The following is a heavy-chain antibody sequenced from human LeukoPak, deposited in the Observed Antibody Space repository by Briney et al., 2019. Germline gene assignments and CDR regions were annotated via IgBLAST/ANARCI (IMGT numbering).Heavy chain of an antibody. CDR1: GFTFSSYA. V-gene: IGHV3-23*01. Sequence: GGSLRLSCAASGFTFSSYAMSWVRQAPGKGLEWVSVISGSGGSTYYADSVKGRFTISRDNSKNTLYLQMNSLRAEDTAVYYCAKNVVVVLGATSLYFQHWGQGTLDTVSS. J-gene: IGHJ1*01. CDR2: ISGSGGST. CDR3: AKNVVVVLGATSLYFQH. D-gene: IGHD2-15*01.